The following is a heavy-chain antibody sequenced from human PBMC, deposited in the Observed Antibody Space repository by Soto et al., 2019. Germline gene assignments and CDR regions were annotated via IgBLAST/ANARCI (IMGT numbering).Heavy chain of an antibody. Sequence: QLQLQESGPGLVKPSETLSLTCTVSGGSISSSSYYWGWIRQPPGKGLEWIGSIYYSGSTYYNPSLKSRVTXXVXTXXNQFSLKLSSVTAADTAVYYYARHVNFAAPSAFDIWGQGTMVTVSS. D-gene: IGHD3-9*01. CDR1: GGSISSSSYY. J-gene: IGHJ3*02. V-gene: IGHV4-39*01. CDR3: ARHVNFAAPSAFDI. CDR2: IYYSGST.